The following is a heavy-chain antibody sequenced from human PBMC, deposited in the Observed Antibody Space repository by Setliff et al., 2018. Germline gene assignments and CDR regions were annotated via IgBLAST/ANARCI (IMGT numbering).Heavy chain of an antibody. CDR2: IMPGRDT. V-gene: IGHV4-34*12. CDR1: GDSLSGYY. D-gene: IGHD3-10*01. J-gene: IGHJ4*02. Sequence: SETLSLTCAVYGDSLSGYYWSWIRQSPKKGLEWIGEIMPGRDTLYSPSLESRLTITIDTSNSQFSLKLSSVTAADTAVYYCARHATYYYGSGNLPFDSWGQGTLVTVSS. CDR3: ARHATYYYGSGNLPFDS.